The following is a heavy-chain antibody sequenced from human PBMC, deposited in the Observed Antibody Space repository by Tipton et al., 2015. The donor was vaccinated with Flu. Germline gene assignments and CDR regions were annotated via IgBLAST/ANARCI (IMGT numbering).Heavy chain of an antibody. V-gene: IGHV4-34*01. CDR1: GGSFSGYY. CDR3: ARGDYGDYDHEADAFDI. D-gene: IGHD4-17*01. Sequence: TLSLTCSVYGGSFSGYYWTWIRQPPGKGLEWIGEINHSGSTHYSSSLKSRVTMSVDSSRNQFSLKLTSVTAADTAVYYCARGDYGDYDHEADAFDIWGQGTLVSVSA. CDR2: INHSGST. J-gene: IGHJ3*02.